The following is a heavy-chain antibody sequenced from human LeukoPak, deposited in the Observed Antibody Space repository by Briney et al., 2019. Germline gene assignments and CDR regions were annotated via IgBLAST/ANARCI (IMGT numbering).Heavy chain of an antibody. Sequence: GASVKVSCKASGYTFTGYYMHWVRQAPGQGLEWMGWIYPNSGGTNYAQKFQGRVTVTRDTSISTAYMQLSRLRSDDTAVYYCATGRGYSYGFDYWGQGTVVTVSS. D-gene: IGHD5-18*01. V-gene: IGHV1-2*02. CDR1: GYTFTGYY. J-gene: IGHJ4*02. CDR2: IYPNSGGT. CDR3: ATGRGYSYGFDY.